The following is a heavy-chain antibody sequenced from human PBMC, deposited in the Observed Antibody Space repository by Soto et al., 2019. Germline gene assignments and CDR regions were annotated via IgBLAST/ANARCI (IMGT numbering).Heavy chain of an antibody. Sequence: SVKVSCKASGGTFSSYAISWVRQAPGQGLEWMGGIIPIFGTANYAQKFQGRVTITADESTSTAYMELSSLRSEDTAVYYCAIDVIAAAGTAAWGQGTLLTVSS. CDR2: IIPIFGTA. V-gene: IGHV1-69*13. J-gene: IGHJ5*02. D-gene: IGHD6-13*01. CDR1: GGTFSSYA. CDR3: AIDVIAAAGTAA.